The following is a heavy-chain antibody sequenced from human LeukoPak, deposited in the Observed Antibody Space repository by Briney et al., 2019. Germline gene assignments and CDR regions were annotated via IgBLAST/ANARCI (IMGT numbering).Heavy chain of an antibody. V-gene: IGHV3-30-3*01. CDR1: EVTFRNYA. CDR2: ISYDGNTI. CDR3: ARTYNYRDYYYGMDV. J-gene: IGHJ6*02. Sequence: PGGSLRLSCAASEVTFRNYAVHWVRQVPGKGLQWVEVISYDGNTIHYADSVKGRFIISRDTSKNTLYLQMNSLRAEDTAVYYCARTYNYRDYYYGMDVWGQGTTVTVSS. D-gene: IGHD3-22*01.